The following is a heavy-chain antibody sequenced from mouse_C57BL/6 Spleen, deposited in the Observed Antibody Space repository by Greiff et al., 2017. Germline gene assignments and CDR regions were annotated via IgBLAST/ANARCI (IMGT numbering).Heavy chain of an antibody. CDR1: GYTFTSYW. CDR3: ARMQSSPYYFDY. Sequence: VQLQQPGAELVRPGSSVKLSCKASGYTFTSYWMHWVKQRPIQGLEWIGNIDPSDSETHYNQKFKDKATLTVDKSSSTAYLQLSSLTSEDSAVYYCARMQSSPYYFDYWGQGTTLTVSS. V-gene: IGHV1-52*01. D-gene: IGHD1-1*01. CDR2: IDPSDSET. J-gene: IGHJ2*01.